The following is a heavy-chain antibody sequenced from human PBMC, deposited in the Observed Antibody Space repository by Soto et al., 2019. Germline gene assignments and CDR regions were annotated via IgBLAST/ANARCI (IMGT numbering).Heavy chain of an antibody. D-gene: IGHD2-15*01. CDR2: IYSGGST. J-gene: IGHJ3*02. CDR3: ARFYCSGGSCYYPDAFDI. Sequence: WGSLRISCAASGFTVSSNYMSWVRQAPGKGLEWVSVIYSGGSTYYADSVKGRFTISRHNSKNTLYLQMNSLRAEDTAVYYCARFYCSGGSCYYPDAFDIWGQGTMVTVSS. CDR1: GFTVSSNY. V-gene: IGHV3-53*04.